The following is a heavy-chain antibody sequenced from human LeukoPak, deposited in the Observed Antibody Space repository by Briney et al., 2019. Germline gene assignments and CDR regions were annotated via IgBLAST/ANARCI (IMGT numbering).Heavy chain of an antibody. CDR3: VKDNPLDY. D-gene: IGHD1-14*01. V-gene: IGHV3-30*18. J-gene: IGHJ4*02. CDR1: GFTFSSYG. CDR2: ISYDGSNK. Sequence: GRSLRLSCAASGFTFSSYGMHWVRQAPGKGLEWVAVISYDGSNKYYADSMKGRFTISRDNSKNTLYLHINSLRAEDTAVYYCVKDNPLDYWGQGTLVIVSS.